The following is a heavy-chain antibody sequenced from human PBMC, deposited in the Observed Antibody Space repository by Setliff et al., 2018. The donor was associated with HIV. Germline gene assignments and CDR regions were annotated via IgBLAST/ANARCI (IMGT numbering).Heavy chain of an antibody. Sequence: PSETLSLTCIVSGGSISSGTYHWSWIRQPAGKGLEWIGHMYTSGSTKYNPSLKSRVTISVDTSKNQFSLKLSSVTAADTAVYYCARDRSNWKFGKNYMDVWGKGTTVTVSS. CDR1: GGSISSGTYH. V-gene: IGHV4-61*09. CDR2: MYTSGST. CDR3: ARDRSNWKFGKNYMDV. J-gene: IGHJ6*03. D-gene: IGHD1-20*01.